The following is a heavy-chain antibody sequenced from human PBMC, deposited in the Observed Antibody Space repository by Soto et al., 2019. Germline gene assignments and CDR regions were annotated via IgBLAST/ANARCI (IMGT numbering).Heavy chain of an antibody. D-gene: IGHD3-10*01. CDR3: ARAGENYGSGTFSPPLRYYFNS. V-gene: IGHV1-46*01. CDR1: GYTFTTHY. Sequence: QVQLVQSGAEVKKPGASVTVSCKASGYTFTTHYMHWVRQAPGQGLEWMGIINPSGGRTTYALKFQRRASPTSDTSTNTVYMELSSLRSEDTAVYYCARAGENYGSGTFSPPLRYYFNSWGQGTLVTVSS. CDR2: INPSGGRT. J-gene: IGHJ4*02.